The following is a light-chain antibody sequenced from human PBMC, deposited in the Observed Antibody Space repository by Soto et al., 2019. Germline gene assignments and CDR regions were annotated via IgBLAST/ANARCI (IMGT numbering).Light chain of an antibody. J-gene: IGKJ5*01. CDR1: QSVSSSY. Sequence: IVLTQSPATLSLSPGERATLSCGASQSVSSSYLAWYQQKPGLAPRLLIYDASSRATGIPDRFSGSGSGTDFTLTISRLEPEDFAVYYCQQRSDWPPITFGQGTRLEIK. CDR3: QQRSDWPPIT. V-gene: IGKV3D-20*02. CDR2: DAS.